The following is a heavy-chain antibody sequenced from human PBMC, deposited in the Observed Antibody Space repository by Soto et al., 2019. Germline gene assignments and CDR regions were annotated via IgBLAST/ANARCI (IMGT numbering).Heavy chain of an antibody. J-gene: IGHJ6*02. CDR2: IWYDGSNK. D-gene: IGHD2-15*01. Sequence: GGSLRLSCAASGFTFSSYGMHWVRQAPGKGLEWVAVIWYDGSNKYYADSVKGRFTISRDNSKNTLYLQMNSLRAEDTAVYYCARSNGSCYSPLFCYYYYGMDVWGQGTTVTVSS. V-gene: IGHV3-33*01. CDR3: ARSNGSCYSPLFCYYYYGMDV. CDR1: GFTFSSYG.